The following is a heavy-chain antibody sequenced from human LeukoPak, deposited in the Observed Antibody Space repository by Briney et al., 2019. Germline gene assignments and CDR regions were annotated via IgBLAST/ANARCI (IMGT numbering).Heavy chain of an antibody. CDR2: IYSGGST. D-gene: IGHD2-15*01. CDR3: AREMYCSGGSCYGDAFDI. CDR1: GFTVSSNY. Sequence: GGSLRLSCAASGFTVSSNYMNWVRQAPGRGLEWVSVIYSGGSTYYADSVKGRFSISRDKSKNTLYLQMNSLRAEDTALYYCAREMYCSGGSCYGDAFDIWGQGTMVTVSS. J-gene: IGHJ3*02. V-gene: IGHV3-66*01.